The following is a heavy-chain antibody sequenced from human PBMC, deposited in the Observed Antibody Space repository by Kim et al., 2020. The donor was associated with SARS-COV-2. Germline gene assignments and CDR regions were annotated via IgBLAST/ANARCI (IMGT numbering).Heavy chain of an antibody. J-gene: IGHJ3*02. V-gene: IGHV4-61*01. Sequence: SETLSLTCTVSGGSVSSGSYYWSWIRQPPGKGPEWIGYIYYSGSTNYNPSSNSRVTISVDTSKNQFYLKLSSVTAADTAVDYCARDSSIAMSVGLGDAFDIWGQWTIVTVSS. CDR2: IYYSGST. CDR1: GGSVSSGSYY. CDR3: ARDSSIAMSVGLGDAFDI. D-gene: IGHD3-10*02.